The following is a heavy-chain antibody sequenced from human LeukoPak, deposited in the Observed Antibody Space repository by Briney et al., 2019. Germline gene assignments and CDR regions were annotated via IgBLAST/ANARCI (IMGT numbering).Heavy chain of an antibody. V-gene: IGHV3-48*01. J-gene: IGHJ4*02. CDR3: AREPVGSYCDY. D-gene: IGHD3-10*01. CDR2: ISSSSSTI. CDR1: GFTFSSYE. Sequence: PGGSLRLSYAASGFTFSSYEMNWVRQAPGKGLEWVSYISSSSSTIYYADSVKGRFTISRDNAKNSLYLQMNSLRAEDTAVYYCAREPVGSYCDYWGQGTLVTVSS.